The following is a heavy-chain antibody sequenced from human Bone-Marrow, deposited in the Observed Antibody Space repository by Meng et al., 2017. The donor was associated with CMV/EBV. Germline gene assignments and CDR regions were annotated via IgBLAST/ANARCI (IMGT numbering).Heavy chain of an antibody. D-gene: IGHD2-2*01. V-gene: IGHV1-69*10. CDR2: IIPVLGIA. J-gene: IGHJ4*02. CDR3: ARGGYQLLYFDY. Sequence: SVKVSCKASGGTFSSYAVNWVRQAPGQGLQWMGGIIPVLGIANYAQKFQGRVAIIADKSTSTAYMELRSLRSDDTAVYYCARGGYQLLYFDYWGQGTLVTVSS. CDR1: GGTFSSYA.